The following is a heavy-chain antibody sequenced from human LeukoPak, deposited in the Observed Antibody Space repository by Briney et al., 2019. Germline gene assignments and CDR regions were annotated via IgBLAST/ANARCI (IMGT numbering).Heavy chain of an antibody. V-gene: IGHV4-39*01. CDR1: GGSISSNTYY. CDR3: ARNFTSPGRKWLFQGWLDP. J-gene: IGHJ5*02. D-gene: IGHD3-22*01. Sequence: PSETLSLTCTVSGGSISSNTYYWAWIRQPPGKGLEWIGSIYYSGSTYYNPSLKSRVTISVDTSKNEFSLRLTSVTAADTAVYYCARNFTSPGRKWLFQGWLDPWGQGSLVTVSS. CDR2: IYYSGST.